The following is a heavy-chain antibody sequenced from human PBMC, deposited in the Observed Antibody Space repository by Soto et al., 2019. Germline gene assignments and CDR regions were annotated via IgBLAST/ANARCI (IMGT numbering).Heavy chain of an antibody. J-gene: IGHJ6*02. Sequence: EVQLLEYGGGLVQPGGSLRLSCAASGFTFSSYAMSWVRQAPGKGLERVSVISGSGDSTYYADSVRGRFTISRDNSKNTLYLQMNSLRDEDTAVYYCAKDRDGAAAGPTKFYGMDVWGQGTSVTVSS. CDR2: ISGSGDST. D-gene: IGHD6-13*01. CDR3: AKDRDGAAAGPTKFYGMDV. CDR1: GFTFSSYA. V-gene: IGHV3-23*01.